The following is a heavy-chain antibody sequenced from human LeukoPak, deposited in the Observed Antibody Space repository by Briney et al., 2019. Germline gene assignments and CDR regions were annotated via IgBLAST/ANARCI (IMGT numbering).Heavy chain of an antibody. Sequence: QPGGSLRLSCAAPGFTVSSNYMSWVRQAPGKGLEWVSVIYSGGTTYYADSVKGRFTISRDNSDNTLYLQMNSLRAEDTAVYYCARGPVTRFEIWGQGTMVTVSS. CDR3: ARGPVTRFEI. V-gene: IGHV3-53*01. D-gene: IGHD4-17*01. CDR2: IYSGGTT. J-gene: IGHJ3*02. CDR1: GFTVSSNY.